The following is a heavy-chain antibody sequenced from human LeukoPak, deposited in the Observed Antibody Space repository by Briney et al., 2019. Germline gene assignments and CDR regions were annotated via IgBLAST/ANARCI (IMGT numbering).Heavy chain of an antibody. J-gene: IGHJ4*02. D-gene: IGHD4-11*01. CDR3: ARGGRTVTPFDY. V-gene: IGHV4-34*01. CDR1: SESFIGYY. Sequence: SETLSLTCAVYSESFIGYYWSWIRQPPGKGLEWIGEINHSGSTNYNPSLKSRVTISIDTSKNQFSLKLSSVTAADTAVYYCARGGRTVTPFDYWGQGTLVTVSS. CDR2: INHSGST.